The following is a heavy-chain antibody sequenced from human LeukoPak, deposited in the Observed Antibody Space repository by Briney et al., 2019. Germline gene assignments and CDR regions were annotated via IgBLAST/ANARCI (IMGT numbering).Heavy chain of an antibody. Sequence: SETLSLTCTVSGGSIGNYYWSWIRQPPGKRLEYLGSFYYSGATHYNPSLKGRVTISVDMSKNQFSLKLGSMTAADTAVYYCASLYNWNDFDHWGQGTLVAVSS. CDR3: ASLYNWNDFDH. D-gene: IGHD1-20*01. V-gene: IGHV4-59*01. J-gene: IGHJ4*02. CDR2: FYYSGAT. CDR1: GGSIGNYY.